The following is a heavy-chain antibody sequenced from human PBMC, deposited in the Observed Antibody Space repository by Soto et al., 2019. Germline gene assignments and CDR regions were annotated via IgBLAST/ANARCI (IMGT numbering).Heavy chain of an antibody. CDR3: AKDKRTMIVVVSSLLSFDY. CDR2: ISGSGGST. CDR1: GFTFSSYA. Sequence: GGSLRLSCAASGFTFSSYAMSWVRQAPGKGLEWVSAISGSGGSTYYADSVKGRFTISRDNSKDTLYLQMNSLRAEDTAVYYCAKDKRTMIVVVSSLLSFDYWGQGTLVTVSS. J-gene: IGHJ4*02. D-gene: IGHD3-22*01. V-gene: IGHV3-23*01.